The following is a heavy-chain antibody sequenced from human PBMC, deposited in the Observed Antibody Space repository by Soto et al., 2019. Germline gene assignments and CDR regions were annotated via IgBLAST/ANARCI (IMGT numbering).Heavy chain of an antibody. CDR3: ARQIYDSDTGPHFQYYFDS. Sequence: PGESLKISCKGSGYSLAGYWITWVRQKPGKGLEWMGRIDPSDSQTYYSPSFRGHVTISATKSITTVFLQWSSLRASDTAMYYCARQIYDSDTGPHFQYYFDSWGQGTPVTVSS. V-gene: IGHV5-10-1*01. D-gene: IGHD3-22*01. J-gene: IGHJ4*02. CDR1: GYSLAGYW. CDR2: IDPSDSQT.